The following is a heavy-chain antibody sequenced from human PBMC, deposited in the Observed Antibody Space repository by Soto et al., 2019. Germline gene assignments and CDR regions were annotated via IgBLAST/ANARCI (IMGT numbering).Heavy chain of an antibody. Sequence: ASVKVSCKASGYTFTSYGISWVRQAPGQGLEWMGWISAYNGNTNYAQKLQGRVTMTTDTSTSTAYMELRSLRSDDTAVYYCARDYRYCSSTSCYVHAFDIWGQGTMVTVSS. CDR1: GYTFTSYG. CDR2: ISAYNGNT. CDR3: ARDYRYCSSTSCYVHAFDI. V-gene: IGHV1-18*01. J-gene: IGHJ3*02. D-gene: IGHD2-2*01.